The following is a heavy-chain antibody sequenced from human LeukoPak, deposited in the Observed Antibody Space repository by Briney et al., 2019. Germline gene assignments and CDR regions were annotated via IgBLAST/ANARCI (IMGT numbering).Heavy chain of an antibody. D-gene: IGHD3-9*01. Sequence: SGGSLRRSCAASGFTFTNYAMTWVRQAPGKGLEWVSAISAGGVDTFYADSVRGRFTISRDNSKSTLYLQMNSLRAEDTAVYYCAAKEGLTGYLSGSFDYWGQGTLVTGSS. CDR2: ISAGGVDT. CDR1: GFTFTNYA. V-gene: IGHV3-23*01. J-gene: IGHJ4*02. CDR3: AAKEGLTGYLSGSFDY.